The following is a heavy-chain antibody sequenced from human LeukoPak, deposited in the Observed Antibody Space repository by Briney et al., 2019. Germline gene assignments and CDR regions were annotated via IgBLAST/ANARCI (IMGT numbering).Heavy chain of an antibody. J-gene: IGHJ4*02. D-gene: IGHD1-1*01. CDR3: ARKTFGTVYFDY. V-gene: IGHV3-48*03. Sequence: GGSLRLSXAASGFTFSTYEMNWVRQAPGKGVEWVSYISPTGTTIYYAQSVKGRFTISRDNAKNSVYLHMNSLRVEDTAVYYCARKTFGTVYFDYWGQGILVTVSS. CDR1: GFTFSTYE. CDR2: ISPTGTTI.